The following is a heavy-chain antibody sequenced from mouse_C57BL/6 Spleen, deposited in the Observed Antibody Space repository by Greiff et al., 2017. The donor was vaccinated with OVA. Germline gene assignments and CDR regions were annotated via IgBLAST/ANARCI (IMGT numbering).Heavy chain of an antibody. CDR1: GYTFTSYW. D-gene: IGHD1-1*01. J-gene: IGHJ3*01. CDR3: ARFYYGSSYVDY. Sequence: VKLQQPGAELVRPGSSVKLSCKASGYTFTSYWMDWVKQRPGQGLEWIGNIYPSDSETHYNQKFKDKATLTVDKPSSTAYMQLSSLTSEDSAVYYCARFYYGSSYVDYWGQGTLVTVSA. CDR2: IYPSDSET. V-gene: IGHV1-61*01.